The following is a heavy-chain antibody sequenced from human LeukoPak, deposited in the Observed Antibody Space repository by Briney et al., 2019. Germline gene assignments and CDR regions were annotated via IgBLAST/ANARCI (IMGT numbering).Heavy chain of an antibody. CDR1: GGSISSSSYY. Sequence: PSETLSLTCTVSGGSISSSSYYWGWIRQPPGKGLEWIGSIYYSGSTYYNPSLKSRVTISVDTSKNQFSLKLSSVTAADTAVYYCARVFTRYYYDSSGYPRRPYYFDYWGQGTLVTVSS. CDR3: ARVFTRYYYDSSGYPRRPYYFDY. J-gene: IGHJ4*02. D-gene: IGHD3-22*01. V-gene: IGHV4-39*07. CDR2: IYYSGST.